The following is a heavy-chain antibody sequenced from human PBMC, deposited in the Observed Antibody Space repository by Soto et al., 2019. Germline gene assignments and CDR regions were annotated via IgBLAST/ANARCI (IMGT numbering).Heavy chain of an antibody. J-gene: IGHJ4*02. CDR2: ISGSGGST. V-gene: IGHV3-23*01. CDR3: AVDQIVLMVYAEKHNPRTNDY. Sequence: GGSLRLSCAASGFTFSSYAMSWVRQAPGKGLEWVSAISGSGGSTYYADSVKGRFTISRDNSKNTLYLQMNSLRAEDTAVYYCAVDQIVLMVYAEKHNPRTNDYWGQGTLVTVSS. CDR1: GFTFSSYA. D-gene: IGHD2-8*01.